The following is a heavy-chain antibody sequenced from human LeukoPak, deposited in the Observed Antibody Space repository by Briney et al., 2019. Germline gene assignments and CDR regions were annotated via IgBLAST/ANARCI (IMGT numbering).Heavy chain of an antibody. D-gene: IGHD6-19*01. CDR2: ISGSGGST. V-gene: IGHV3-23*01. Sequence: PGRSLRLSCAASGFTFSSYAMSWVRQAPGKGLEWVSAISGSGGSTYYADSVKGRFTISRDNSKNTLYLQMNSLRAEDTAVYYCAKDGYRGIAVALIYFDYWGQGTLVTVSS. CDR1: GFTFSSYA. CDR3: AKDGYRGIAVALIYFDY. J-gene: IGHJ4*02.